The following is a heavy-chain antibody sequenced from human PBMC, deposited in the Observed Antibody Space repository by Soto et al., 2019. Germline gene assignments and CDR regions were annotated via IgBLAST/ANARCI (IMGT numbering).Heavy chain of an antibody. J-gene: IGHJ4*02. V-gene: IGHV1-18*01. CDR2: ISAYNGNT. CDR1: GYTFTSYG. D-gene: IGHD3-22*01. Sequence: ASVKVSCKASGYTFTSYGISWVRQAPGQGLEWMGWISAYNGNTNYAQKLQGRVTMTTDTSTSTAYMELRSLRSDGTAVYYCATSYSTYYYDSSGYPTDFDYWGQGTLVTVSS. CDR3: ATSYSTYYYDSSGYPTDFDY.